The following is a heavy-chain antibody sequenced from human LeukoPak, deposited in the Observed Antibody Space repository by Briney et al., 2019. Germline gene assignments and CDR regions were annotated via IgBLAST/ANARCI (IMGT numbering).Heavy chain of an antibody. Sequence: PGRSLRLSCAASGFTFSSYAMHWVRQAPGKGLEWVALISYDGSNEYYADSLKGRFTISRDNSKNTLYLQMESLRAEDTAVYYCAKGGSATYLRYYFDYWGQGTLVTVSS. V-gene: IGHV3-30*18. D-gene: IGHD3-10*01. J-gene: IGHJ4*02. CDR1: GFTFSSYA. CDR2: ISYDGSNE. CDR3: AKGGSATYLRYYFDY.